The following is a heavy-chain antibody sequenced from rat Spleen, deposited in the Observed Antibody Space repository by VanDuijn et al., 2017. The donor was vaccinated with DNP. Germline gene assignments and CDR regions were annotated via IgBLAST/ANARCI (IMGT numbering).Heavy chain of an antibody. CDR3: SRGDYGN. CDR2: IWTGGST. D-gene: IGHD1-3*01. V-gene: IGHV2-30*01. Sequence: QVQLKESGPGLVQPSQTLSLTCTVSGFSLTSYNVHWVRQPTGKGLEWMGIIWTGGSTDYNSTLKSRLSISRDTSKSQVFLRMNSLQTEDTATYYCSRGDYGNWGQGVMVTVSS. CDR1: GFSLTSYN. J-gene: IGHJ2*01.